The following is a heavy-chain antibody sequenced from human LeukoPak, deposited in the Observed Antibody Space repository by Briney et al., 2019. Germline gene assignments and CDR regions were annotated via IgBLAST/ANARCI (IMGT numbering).Heavy chain of an antibody. Sequence: GGSLRLSCATSGFSVSDYYMAWVRQAPGKGLEWVGRSRNKANSYTTDFAATVKGRFTISRDESKKSLYLQMNSLKTEDSAVYYCVRVQTGGAFDIWGLGTMVTVSS. CDR3: VRVQTGGAFDI. V-gene: IGHV3-72*01. CDR2: SRNKANSYTT. D-gene: IGHD7-27*01. CDR1: GFSVSDYY. J-gene: IGHJ3*02.